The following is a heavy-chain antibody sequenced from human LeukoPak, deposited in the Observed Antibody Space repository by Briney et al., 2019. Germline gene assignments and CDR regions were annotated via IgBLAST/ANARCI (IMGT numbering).Heavy chain of an antibody. J-gene: IGHJ4*02. V-gene: IGHV3-23*01. Sequence: GGSLTLSCAASVFTFSSYAMSWVRLGPAPGLELDSAISGSGGSTSYADSVKGRFTISRDNSKNTLHLQMNSLKAEDTAVYYCAKAISFGYYFDCWGQGTLVTVSS. CDR2: ISGSGGST. CDR3: AKAISFGYYFDC. D-gene: IGHD3-3*01. CDR1: VFTFSSYA.